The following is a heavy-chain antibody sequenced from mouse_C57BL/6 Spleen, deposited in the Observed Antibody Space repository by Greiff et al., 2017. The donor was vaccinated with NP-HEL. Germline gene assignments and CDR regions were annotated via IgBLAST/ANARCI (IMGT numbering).Heavy chain of an antibody. CDR3: ARVEIYYDYDDGLGDY. J-gene: IGHJ4*01. D-gene: IGHD2-4*01. Sequence: QVQLKQPGAELVKPGASVKLSCKASGYTFTSYWMHWVKQRPGRGLEWIGRIDPNSGGTKYNEKFKSKATLTVDKPSSTAYMQLSSLTSEDSAVYDCARVEIYYDYDDGLGDYWGQGTSVTVSS. CDR1: GYTFTSYW. CDR2: IDPNSGGT. V-gene: IGHV1-72*01.